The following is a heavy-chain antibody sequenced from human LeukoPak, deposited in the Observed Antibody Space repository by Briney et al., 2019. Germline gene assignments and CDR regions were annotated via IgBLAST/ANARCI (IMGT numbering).Heavy chain of an antibody. D-gene: IGHD2-15*01. CDR3: ARSLGGYCSGGSCYSFDY. CDR1: GGSISSGGYS. J-gene: IGHJ4*02. Sequence: SETLSLTCAVSGGSISSGGYSWSWIRQPPGKGLEWIVYIYHSGSTNYNPSLKSRVTISVDKSKNQFSLNLTSVTAADTAVYYCARSLGGYCSGGSCYSFDYWGQGTLVTVSS. V-gene: IGHV4-30-2*01. CDR2: IYHSGST.